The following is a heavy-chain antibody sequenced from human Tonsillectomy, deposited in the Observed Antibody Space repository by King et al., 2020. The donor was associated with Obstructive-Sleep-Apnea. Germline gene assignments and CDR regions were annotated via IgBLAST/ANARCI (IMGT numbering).Heavy chain of an antibody. Sequence: VQLVESGGGLVQPGGSLRLSCAASGFTFSIYDMHWVRQATGKGLEWGSAMCTAGDTYYPGSVKGRFTISGENAKNSLYLQMNRLSAGDTAVYYCARGYYDIWGGFDPWGQGTLVTVSS. V-gene: IGHV3-13*01. CDR2: MCTAGDT. CDR1: GFTFSIYD. D-gene: IGHD3-9*01. CDR3: ARGYYDIWGGFDP. J-gene: IGHJ5*02.